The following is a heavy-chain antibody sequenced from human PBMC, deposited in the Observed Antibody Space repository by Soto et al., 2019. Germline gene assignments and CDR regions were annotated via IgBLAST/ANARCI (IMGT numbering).Heavy chain of an antibody. CDR1: GFSLSTTGVG. D-gene: IGHD3-10*01. J-gene: IGHJ5*02. Sequence: QITLKESGPTLVRPTQTLTLTCTFSGFSLSTTGVGVGWIRQPPGKALEWLALIYWDDDKRYSPSLKSRLTITNNTSKNEVILTMTNMDPVDTATYNCAQRLRDYGLGRERASYFDPWGQGTLVTISS. CDR3: AQRLRDYGLGRERASYFDP. V-gene: IGHV2-5*02. CDR2: IYWDDDK.